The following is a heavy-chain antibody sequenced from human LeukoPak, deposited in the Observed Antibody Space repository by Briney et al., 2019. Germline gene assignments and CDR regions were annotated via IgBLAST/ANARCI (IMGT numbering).Heavy chain of an antibody. CDR2: IYRGDSDT. CDR1: GYSFTSYW. J-gene: IGHJ4*02. V-gene: IGHV5-51*01. D-gene: IGHD5-24*01. Sequence: GESLKISCKGSGYSFTSYWIGWVRQMPGKGLEWMGIIYRGDSDTRYSPSFQGQVTISADKSISTAYLQWSSLEASDTVLYYCARLDLGWLQPLDYWGQGTLVTVSS. CDR3: ARLDLGWLQPLDY.